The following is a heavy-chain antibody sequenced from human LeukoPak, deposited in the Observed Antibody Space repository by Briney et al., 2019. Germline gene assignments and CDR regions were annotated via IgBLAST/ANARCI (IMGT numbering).Heavy chain of an antibody. CDR2: VSSGGGGT. CDR1: GFTFTTYA. J-gene: IGHJ4*02. D-gene: IGHD2-2*01. V-gene: IGHV3-23*01. Sequence: PGGSLRLSCAASGFTFTTYAMSWVRQAPGKGLEWVSGVSSGGGGTYYADSVKGRFTISRDNSKNTLYLRMNSLRAEDTAVYYCAKRGSESGSPIRYYFDYWGQGILVTVSS. CDR3: AKRGSESGSPIRYYFDY.